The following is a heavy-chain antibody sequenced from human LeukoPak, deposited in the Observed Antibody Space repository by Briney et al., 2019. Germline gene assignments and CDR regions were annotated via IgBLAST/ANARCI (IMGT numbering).Heavy chain of an antibody. CDR3: ARGALLWFGDRMEYYFDY. CDR1: GGSFSGYY. J-gene: IGHJ4*02. D-gene: IGHD3-10*01. CDR2: INHSGST. V-gene: IGHV4-34*01. Sequence: SSETLSLTCAVYGGSFSGYYWSWIRQPPGKGLEWIGEINHSGSTNYNPSPKSRVTISVDTSKNQFSLKLSSVTAADTAVYYCARGALLWFGDRMEYYFDYWGQGTLLTVSS.